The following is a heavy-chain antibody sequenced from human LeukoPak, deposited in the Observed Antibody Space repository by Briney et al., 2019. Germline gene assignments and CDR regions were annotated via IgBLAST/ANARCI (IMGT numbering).Heavy chain of an antibody. CDR1: GFTFSSYG. Sequence: PGGSLRLSCAASGFTFSSYGMHWVRQAPGKGLEWVAFIRYDGSNKYYADSVKGRFTISRDNSKNTLYLQMNSLRAEDTAVYYCAKGANLRYFDWLHFDYWGQGTLVTVSS. V-gene: IGHV3-30*02. CDR2: IRYDGSNK. CDR3: AKGANLRYFDWLHFDY. J-gene: IGHJ4*02. D-gene: IGHD3-9*01.